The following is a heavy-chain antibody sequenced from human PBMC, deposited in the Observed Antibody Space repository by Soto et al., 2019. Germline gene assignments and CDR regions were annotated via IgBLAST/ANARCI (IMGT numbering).Heavy chain of an antibody. CDR3: ARAQDYYYYGMDV. CDR2: IYPGDSDT. V-gene: IGHV5-51*01. CDR1: GYSFTSYW. J-gene: IGHJ6*02. Sequence: RKISCKGSGYSFTSYWIGWVRQMPGKGLEWVGIIYPGDSDTRYSPSFQGQVTISADKSISTAYLQWSSLKASDTAMYYCARAQDYYYYGMDVWGQGTTVTVSS.